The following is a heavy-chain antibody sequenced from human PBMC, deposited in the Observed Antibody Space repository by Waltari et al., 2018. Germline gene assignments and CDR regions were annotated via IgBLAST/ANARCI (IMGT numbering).Heavy chain of an antibody. CDR2: IYHSGST. CDR3: ARLVVVVAAHFDY. Sequence: QVQLQESGPGLVKPSETLSLTCAVSGYSISSGYYRGWIRQPPGKGLEWIGSIYHSGSTYYNPSLKSRVTISVDTSKNQFSLKLSSVTAADTAVYYCARLVVVVAAHFDYWGQGTLVTVSS. V-gene: IGHV4-38-2*01. CDR1: GYSISSGYY. D-gene: IGHD2-15*01. J-gene: IGHJ4*02.